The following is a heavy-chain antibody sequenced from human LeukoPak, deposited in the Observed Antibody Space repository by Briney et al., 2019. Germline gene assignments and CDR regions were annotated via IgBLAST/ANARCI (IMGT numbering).Heavy chain of an antibody. V-gene: IGHV4-59*08. CDR1: GGSISSYN. CDR3: ARHPNYYHGMDV. Sequence: PSETLSLTCTVSGGSISSYNWSWIRQPPGKGLEWIGYIYHSGSTNYNPSLKSRVTISVDTSRNQFSLKLSSVPATDTTVYYCARHPNYYHGMDVWGQGTTVTVSS. CDR2: IYHSGST. J-gene: IGHJ6*02.